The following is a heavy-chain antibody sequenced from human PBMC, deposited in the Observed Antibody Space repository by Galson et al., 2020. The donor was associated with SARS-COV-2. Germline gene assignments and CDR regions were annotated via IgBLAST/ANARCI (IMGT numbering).Heavy chain of an antibody. CDR3: ARDYSGSYYSPGY. Sequence: GGSLRLSCAASGFTFSSYAMHWVRQAPGKGLERVAVISYDGSNKYYADSVKGRFTISRDNSKITLYLQMNSLRAEDTAVYYCARDYSGSYYSPGYWGQGTLVTVSS. D-gene: IGHD1-26*01. J-gene: IGHJ4*02. CDR1: GFTFSSYA. V-gene: IGHV3-30*04. CDR2: ISYDGSNK.